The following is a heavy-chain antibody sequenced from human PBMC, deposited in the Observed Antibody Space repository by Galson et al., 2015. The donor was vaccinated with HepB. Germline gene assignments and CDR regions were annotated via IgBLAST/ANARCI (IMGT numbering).Heavy chain of an antibody. CDR3: AKDNPDYYYYGMDV. CDR2: ISYDGSNK. Sequence: SLRLSCAASGFTFSSYGMHWVRQAPGKGLEWVAVISYDGSNKYYADSVKGRFTISRDNSKNTLYLQMNSLRAEDTAVYYCAKDNPDYYYYGMDVWGQGTTVTVSS. V-gene: IGHV3-30*18. CDR1: GFTFSSYG. J-gene: IGHJ6*02.